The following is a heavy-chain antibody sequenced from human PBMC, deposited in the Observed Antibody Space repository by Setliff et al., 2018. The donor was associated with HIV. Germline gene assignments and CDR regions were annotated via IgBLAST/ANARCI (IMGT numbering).Heavy chain of an antibody. CDR1: GHSFTTYF. V-gene: IGHV1-46*01. CDR3: AVYGSPGYYYMDV. D-gene: IGHD6-13*01. Sequence: ASVKVSCKASGHSFTTYFLHWVRQAPGQGLEWMGMINPSGGEPSYAQRFQGRVTMTRDTSTSTVFMDLSSLSFEDTAVYYCAVYGSPGYYYMDVWGKGTTVTVSS. CDR2: INPSGGEP. J-gene: IGHJ6*03.